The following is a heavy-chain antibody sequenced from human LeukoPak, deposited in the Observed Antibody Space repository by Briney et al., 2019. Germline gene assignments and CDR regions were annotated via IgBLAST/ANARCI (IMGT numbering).Heavy chain of an antibody. CDR2: ISYDGSNK. J-gene: IGHJ4*02. CDR1: GFTFSSYA. CDR3: ARVQGRYSYGSGFDS. D-gene: IGHD5-18*01. Sequence: GGSLRLSCAASGFTFSSYAMHWVRQAPGKGLEWVAVISYDGSNKYYADSVKGRFTISRDNSKNTLYLQMNSLRAEDTAVYYCARVQGRYSYGSGFDSWGQGPLVTVSS. V-gene: IGHV3-30*04.